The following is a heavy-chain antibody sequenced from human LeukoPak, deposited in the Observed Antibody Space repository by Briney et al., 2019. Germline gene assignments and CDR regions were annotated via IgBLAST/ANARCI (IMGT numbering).Heavy chain of an antibody. D-gene: IGHD2-2*01. J-gene: IGHJ4*02. CDR3: ARADYYCSSTSCGFDY. V-gene: IGHV3-74*01. Sequence: PGGSLRLSCAASGFTFSSYWMHWVRPAPGKGLVWVSRINSDGSRTIYAYSVKGRFTTSRDNAKNTLHLQMNSLRAEDTAVYYCARADYYCSSTSCGFDYWGQGTLVTVSS. CDR1: GFTFSSYW. CDR2: INSDGSRT.